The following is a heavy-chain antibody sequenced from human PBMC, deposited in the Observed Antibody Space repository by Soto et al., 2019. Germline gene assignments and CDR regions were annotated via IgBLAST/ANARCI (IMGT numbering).Heavy chain of an antibody. D-gene: IGHD6-13*01. Sequence: GGSLRLSCAASGFTFDDYAMHWVRQVPRKGLEWVSGINWNSGSIGYGDSVKGRFAISRDNAKNSLHLQMNSLSAEDTAFYYCVKDESINWYSGHFRHWGQGTLVTVSS. CDR1: GFTFDDYA. CDR2: INWNSGSI. CDR3: VKDESINWYSGHFRH. J-gene: IGHJ1*01. V-gene: IGHV3-9*01.